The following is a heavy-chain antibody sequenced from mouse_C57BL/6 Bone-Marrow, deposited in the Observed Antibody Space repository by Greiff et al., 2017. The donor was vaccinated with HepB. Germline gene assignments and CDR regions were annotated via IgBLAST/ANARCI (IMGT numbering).Heavy chain of an antibody. CDR2: IRNKANGYTT. Sequence: EVKLVESGGGLVQPGGSLSLSCAASGFTFTDYYMSWVRQPPGKALEWLGFIRNKANGYTTEYSASVKGRFTISRDNSQSILYLQMNALRAEDSATYYCARKDYYGSSSWYFDVWGTGTTVTVSS. D-gene: IGHD1-1*01. V-gene: IGHV7-3*01. CDR3: ARKDYYGSSSWYFDV. J-gene: IGHJ1*03. CDR1: GFTFTDYY.